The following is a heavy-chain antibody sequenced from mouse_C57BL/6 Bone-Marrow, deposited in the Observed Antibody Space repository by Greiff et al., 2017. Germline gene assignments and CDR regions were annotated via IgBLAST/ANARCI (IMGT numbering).Heavy chain of an antibody. Sequence: QVKLQQPGAELVMPGASVKLSCKASGYTFTSYWMHWVKQRPGQGLEWIGEIDPSDSYNNYNQKFKGKSTWTVGKSSSPAYMQLSSLTSEESAVYYCARGDDYDGTGFDYWGQGTTLTVSS. J-gene: IGHJ2*01. CDR2: IDPSDSYN. CDR1: GYTFTSYW. CDR3: ARGDDYDGTGFDY. V-gene: IGHV1-69*01. D-gene: IGHD2-4*01.